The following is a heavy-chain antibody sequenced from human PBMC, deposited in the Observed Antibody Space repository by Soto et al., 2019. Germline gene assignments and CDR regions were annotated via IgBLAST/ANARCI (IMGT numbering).Heavy chain of an antibody. CDR2: INSDGSST. D-gene: IGHD6-13*01. Sequence: PGGSLRLSCAASGFTFSSYWMHWVRQAPGKGLVWVSRINSDGSSTSYADSVKGRFTISRDNAKNTLYLQMNSLRAEDTAVYYCARTRPRAAAPFDYWGQGTLVTISS. CDR1: GFTFSSYW. CDR3: ARTRPRAAAPFDY. V-gene: IGHV3-74*01. J-gene: IGHJ4*02.